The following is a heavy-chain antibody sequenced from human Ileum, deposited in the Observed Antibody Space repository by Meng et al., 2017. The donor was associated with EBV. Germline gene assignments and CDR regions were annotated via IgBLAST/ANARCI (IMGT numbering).Heavy chain of an antibody. CDR1: GVSISNSDDY. J-gene: IGHJ4*02. CDR3: ARDPAYPRGLFDS. Sequence: LRLTEPGQGLVRLSEPLCLTCTFSGVSISNSDDYWDWIRQPPGKGMEWIASIYRSGSTYYDPSLKSRVTISLDTSKNQFSLKLSSVTAADTAVYYCARDPAYPRGLFDSWGQGTLVTVSS. V-gene: IGHV4-39*07. D-gene: IGHD3-10*01. CDR2: IYRSGST.